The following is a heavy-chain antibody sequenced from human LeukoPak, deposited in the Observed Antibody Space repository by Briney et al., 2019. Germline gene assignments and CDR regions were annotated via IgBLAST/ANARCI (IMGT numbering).Heavy chain of an antibody. D-gene: IGHD5-24*01. Sequence: GGSLRLSCAASGFTFDDYGMSWVRQAPGKGLEWVSAISGSGGSTYYADSVKGRFTISRDNSKNTLYLQMNSLRAEDTAVYYCANYQRWLQSPLDYWGQGTLVTVSS. CDR1: GFTFDDYG. J-gene: IGHJ4*02. CDR3: ANYQRWLQSPLDY. CDR2: ISGSGGST. V-gene: IGHV3-23*01.